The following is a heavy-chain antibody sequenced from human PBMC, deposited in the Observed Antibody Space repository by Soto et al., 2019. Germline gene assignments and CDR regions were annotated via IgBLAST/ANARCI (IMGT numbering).Heavy chain of an antibody. D-gene: IGHD3-22*01. CDR1: GFTFSGSA. CDR3: ARDDLDNYDTSGYYYTY. CDR2: IRSKANSYAT. Sequence: PGGSLRLSCAASGFTFSGSAMHWVRQASGKGLEWVGRIRSKANSYATAYAASVKGRFTISRDNSKNTLFLQMNSLRAEDTAVYYCARDDLDNYDTSGYYYTYWGQGTLVTVSS. J-gene: IGHJ4*02. V-gene: IGHV3-73*01.